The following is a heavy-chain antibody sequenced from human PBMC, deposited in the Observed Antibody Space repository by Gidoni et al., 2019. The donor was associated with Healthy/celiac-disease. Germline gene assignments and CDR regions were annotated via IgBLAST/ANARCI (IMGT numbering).Heavy chain of an antibody. Sequence: QVQLQESGPGLVKPSETLSRTCTASVGSISSYYWSWTRQPPGKGLEWIGYIYYSGSTNYNPSRKSRVTISVDTSKNQFSLKLSSVTAADTAVYYCASLGQYCSGGSCQDYWGQGTLVTVSS. J-gene: IGHJ4*02. CDR3: ASLGQYCSGGSCQDY. CDR1: VGSISSYY. D-gene: IGHD2-15*01. V-gene: IGHV4-59*01. CDR2: IYYSGST.